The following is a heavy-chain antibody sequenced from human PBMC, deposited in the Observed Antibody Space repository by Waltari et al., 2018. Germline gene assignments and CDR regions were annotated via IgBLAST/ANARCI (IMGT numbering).Heavy chain of an antibody. D-gene: IGHD5-12*01. V-gene: IGHV4-39*07. CDR3: ARESSATDYYMDV. Sequence: QVQLQESGPGLVKPSQTLSLTCTVSGGSISSGSYYWSWIRQPPGKGLEWIGSICHSGSTYYNPSLKSRVSISVDTSKNQFSLKLSSVTAADTAVYYCARESSATDYYMDVWGKGTTVTVSS. CDR1: GGSISSGSYY. CDR2: ICHSGST. J-gene: IGHJ6*03.